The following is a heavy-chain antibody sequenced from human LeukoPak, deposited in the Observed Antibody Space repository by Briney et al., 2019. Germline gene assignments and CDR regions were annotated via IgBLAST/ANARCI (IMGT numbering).Heavy chain of an antibody. Sequence: SETLSPTCTVSGGSISSSSYYWGWIRQPPGKGLEWIGEINHSGSTNYNPSLKSRVTISVDTSKNQFSLKLSSVTAADTAVYYCTRPYYYDSSGDPDYWGQGTLVTVSS. CDR3: TRPYYYDSSGDPDY. CDR2: INHSGST. CDR1: GGSISSSSYY. V-gene: IGHV4-39*07. D-gene: IGHD3-22*01. J-gene: IGHJ4*02.